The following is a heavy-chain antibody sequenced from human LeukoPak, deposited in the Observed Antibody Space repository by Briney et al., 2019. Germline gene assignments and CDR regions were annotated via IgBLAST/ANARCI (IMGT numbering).Heavy chain of an antibody. D-gene: IGHD6-13*01. V-gene: IGHV3-21*01. CDR3: ARSLMEQRLVIVADYYYYYMDV. CDR2: ISSSSSNI. CDR1: GFTFSSYS. J-gene: IGHJ6*03. Sequence: GGSLRLSCAASGFTFSSYSMNWVRQAPGKGLEWVSSISSSSSNIYYADSVKGRFTISRDNAKNSLYLQMNSLRAEDTAVYYCARSLMEQRLVIVADYYYYYMDVWGKGTTVTVSS.